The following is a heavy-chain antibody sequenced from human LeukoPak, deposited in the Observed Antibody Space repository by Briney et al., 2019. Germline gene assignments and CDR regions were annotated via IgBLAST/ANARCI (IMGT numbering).Heavy chain of an antibody. CDR1: GFTFSSYA. CDR2: ISWNSGSI. D-gene: IGHD2-2*01. Sequence: PGGSLRLSCAASGFTFSSYAMSWVRQAPGKGLEWVSGISWNSGSIGYADSVKGRFTISRDNSKNTLYLQMNSLRAEDTAVYYCAKDVAGSTSCYGCYMDVWGKGTTVTVSS. J-gene: IGHJ6*03. CDR3: AKDVAGSTSCYGCYMDV. V-gene: IGHV3-23*01.